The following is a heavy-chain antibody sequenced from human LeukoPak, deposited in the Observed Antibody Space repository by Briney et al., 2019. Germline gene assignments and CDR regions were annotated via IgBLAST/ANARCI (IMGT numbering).Heavy chain of an antibody. V-gene: IGHV3-73*01. Sequence: GGSLRLSCAASGFTFSGSAMHWVRPASGKGLEWVGRIRSKANSYATAYAASVKGRFTISRDDSKNTAYLQMNSLKTEDTAVYYCTRHEAYCSGGSCYYKNNWGQGTLVTVSS. CDR1: GFTFSGSA. J-gene: IGHJ4*02. D-gene: IGHD2-15*01. CDR3: TRHEAYCSGGSCYYKNN. CDR2: IRSKANSYAT.